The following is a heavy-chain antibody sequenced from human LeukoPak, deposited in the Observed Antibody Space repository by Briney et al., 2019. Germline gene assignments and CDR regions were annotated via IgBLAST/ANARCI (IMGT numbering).Heavy chain of an antibody. CDR1: GFSFSTHW. CDR3: ARESGAAKIGQMLNY. D-gene: IGHD3-10*02. V-gene: IGHV3-74*01. Sequence: PGGSLRLSCAASGFSFSTHWMHWVRQAPGKGLVYVAQIKSDGSATAYADSVKGRFTISRDNSKNTLYLQMNSLRAEDTAVFYCARESGAAKIGQMLNYWGQGTLVTVSS. J-gene: IGHJ4*02. CDR2: IKSDGSAT.